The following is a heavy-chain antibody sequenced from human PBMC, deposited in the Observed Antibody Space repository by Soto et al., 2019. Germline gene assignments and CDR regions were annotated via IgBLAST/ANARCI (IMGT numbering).Heavy chain of an antibody. J-gene: IGHJ4*02. CDR2: ISAYNGNT. V-gene: IGHV1-18*01. CDR1: CYTFTSYG. Sequence: SVKVSFKASCYTFTSYGISWVRQAPGQGLEWMGWISAYNGNTNYAQKLQGRVTMTTDTSTSTAYMELRSLRSDDTAVYYCARDGMVRGVMALWGQGTLVTVSS. D-gene: IGHD3-10*01. CDR3: ARDGMVRGVMAL.